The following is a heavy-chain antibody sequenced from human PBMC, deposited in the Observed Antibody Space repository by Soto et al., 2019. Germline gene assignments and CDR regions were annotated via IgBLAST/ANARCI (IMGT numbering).Heavy chain of an antibody. CDR1: GGTFSSYA. Sequence: QVQLVQSGAEVKKPGSSVKVSCKASGGTFSSYAISWVRQAPGQGLEWMGGIIPIFGTANYAQKFQGRVTITADETTSTAYMELSSLRSEDTAVYYCARVKGLEATMEGWFDPWGQGTLVTVSS. V-gene: IGHV1-69*01. J-gene: IGHJ5*02. CDR2: IIPIFGTA. CDR3: ARVKGLEATMEGWFDP. D-gene: IGHD5-12*01.